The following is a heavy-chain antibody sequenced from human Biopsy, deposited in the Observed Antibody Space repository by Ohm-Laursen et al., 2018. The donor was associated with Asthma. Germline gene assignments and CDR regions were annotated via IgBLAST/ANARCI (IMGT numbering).Heavy chain of an antibody. J-gene: IGHJ5*02. D-gene: IGHD1-26*01. CDR2: ISAFIGHT. Sequence: PSVYASCTSSGDTFSNYGIAWVRQAPGQGLGWMGWISAFIGHTTYAQKFHDRVTMTTDKSTNTAHMELMSLKSDDTAVYYCAKVDPYSGYYFREGTRCLWFDPWGQGTLVTVSS. CDR1: GDTFSNYG. V-gene: IGHV1-18*01. CDR3: AKVDPYSGYYFREGTRCLWFDP.